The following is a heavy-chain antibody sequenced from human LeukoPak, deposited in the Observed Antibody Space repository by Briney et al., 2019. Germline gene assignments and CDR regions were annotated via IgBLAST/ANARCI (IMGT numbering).Heavy chain of an antibody. D-gene: IGHD3-16*02. V-gene: IGHV2-5*02. Sequence: SGPTLVKPTQTLTLTCTFSGFSLSTSGVGVGWIRQPPGKALEWLALIYWDDDVRYTPSLRNRLTITKDTSKNQVVLTMTNMDPVDTATYYCAHRQRYSKGNSGYWYFDLWGRGTLVTVSS. CDR1: GFSLSTSGVG. J-gene: IGHJ2*01. CDR3: AHRQRYSKGNSGYWYFDL. CDR2: IYWDDDV.